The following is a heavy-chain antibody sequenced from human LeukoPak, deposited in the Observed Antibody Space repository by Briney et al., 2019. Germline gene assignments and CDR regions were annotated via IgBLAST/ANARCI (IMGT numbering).Heavy chain of an antibody. CDR1: GGSISSYY. CDR2: IYTSGST. CDR3: AGEQQQLVP. D-gene: IGHD6-13*01. J-gene: IGHJ5*02. Sequence: SETLSLTCTVAGGSISSYYWSWNRQPAGKGLEWIGRIYTSGSTNYNPSLKSRVPMSVDTPKNQYPLKLSSVTAADTGVYYCAGEQQQLVPWGQGTLVTVSS. V-gene: IGHV4-4*07.